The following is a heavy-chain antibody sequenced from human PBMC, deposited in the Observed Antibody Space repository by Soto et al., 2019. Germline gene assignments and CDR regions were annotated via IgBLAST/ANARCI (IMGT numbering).Heavy chain of an antibody. V-gene: IGHV3-43D*04. CDR3: AKAKFYYDSSPYDS. D-gene: IGHD3-22*01. J-gene: IGHJ4*02. CDR2: INADGSEK. Sequence: PGGSLRLSCAVSGFTFADYAVHWVRQSAGKGLEWVSFINADGSEKYYADSVRGRFNISRDNSKDSFYLQMNSLRLEDTAMYYCAKAKFYYDSSPYDSWGKGA. CDR1: GFTFADYA.